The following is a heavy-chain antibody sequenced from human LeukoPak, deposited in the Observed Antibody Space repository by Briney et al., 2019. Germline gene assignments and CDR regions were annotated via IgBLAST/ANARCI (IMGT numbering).Heavy chain of an antibody. CDR3: ATQGWELRDY. CDR1: GGSISSSSYY. V-gene: IGHV4-39*07. J-gene: IGHJ4*02. D-gene: IGHD1-26*01. CDR2: IYYSGST. Sequence: SETLSLTCTVSGGSISSSSYYWGWIRQPPGKGLEWIGSIYYSGSTYYNPSLKSRVTISVDTSKNQFSLKLSSVTAADTAVYYCATQGWELRDYWGQGTLVTVSS.